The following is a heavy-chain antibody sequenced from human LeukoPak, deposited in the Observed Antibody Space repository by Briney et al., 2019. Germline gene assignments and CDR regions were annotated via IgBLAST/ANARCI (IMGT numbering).Heavy chain of an antibody. V-gene: IGHV4-34*01. CDR2: INHSGST. CDR1: GGSFSGYY. Sequence: SETLSLTCAVYGGSFSGYYRSWIRQPPGKGLEWIGEINHSGSTNYNPSLKSRVTISVDTSKNQFSLKLSSVTAADTAVYYCATYGSGSYGPFDYWGQGTLVTVSS. CDR3: ATYGSGSYGPFDY. J-gene: IGHJ4*02. D-gene: IGHD3-10*01.